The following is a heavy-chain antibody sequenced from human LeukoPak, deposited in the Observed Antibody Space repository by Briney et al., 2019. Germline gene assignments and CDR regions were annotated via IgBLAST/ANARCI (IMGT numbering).Heavy chain of an antibody. CDR3: ARVLGSGYSDY. J-gene: IGHJ4*02. V-gene: IGHV4-59*01. D-gene: IGHD2-15*01. CDR2: ICSSGST. Sequence: PSETLSLTCTVSGGSISSYYWSWIRQPPGKGLEWLGYICSSGSTNHNPSLKSRVTIPVDTSKNQFSLKLSSVTAADTAVYYCARVLGSGYSDYWGQGTLVTVSS. CDR1: GGSISSYY.